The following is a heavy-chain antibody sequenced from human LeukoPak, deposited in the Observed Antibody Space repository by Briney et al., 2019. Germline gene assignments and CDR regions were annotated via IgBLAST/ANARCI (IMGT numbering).Heavy chain of an antibody. Sequence: SETLSLTCTVSGGSISSYYWSWIRQPPGMGLEWIGYIYYSGTTNYNPSLKSRVTISVDTSKNQFSLKLSSVTAADTAVYYCASSIAVAEFDYWGQGTLVTVSS. CDR3: ASSIAVAEFDY. J-gene: IGHJ4*02. CDR2: IYYSGTT. CDR1: GGSISSYY. D-gene: IGHD6-19*01. V-gene: IGHV4-59*01.